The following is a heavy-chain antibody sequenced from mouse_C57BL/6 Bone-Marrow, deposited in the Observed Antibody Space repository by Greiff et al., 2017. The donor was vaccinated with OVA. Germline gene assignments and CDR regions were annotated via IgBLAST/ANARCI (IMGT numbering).Heavy chain of an antibody. Sequence: VQVVESGPELVKPGASVKISCKASGYTFTDYYINWVKQRPGQGLEWIGWIYPGSGNTKYNEKFKGKATLTVDTSSSTAYMQLSSLTSEDSAVYFCARVYGSSYWYFDVWGTGTTVTVSS. J-gene: IGHJ1*03. V-gene: IGHV1-84*01. CDR1: GYTFTDYY. CDR2: IYPGSGNT. CDR3: ARVYGSSYWYFDV. D-gene: IGHD1-1*01.